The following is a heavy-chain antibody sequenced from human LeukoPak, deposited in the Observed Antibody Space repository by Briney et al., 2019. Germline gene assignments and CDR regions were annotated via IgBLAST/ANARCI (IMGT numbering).Heavy chain of an antibody. CDR1: GFTFSSYW. J-gene: IGHJ3*02. V-gene: IGHV3-7*01. CDR2: IKQDGGEK. D-gene: IGHD3-3*01. Sequence: GGSLRLSCAASGFTFSSYWMSWVRQAPGKGLEWVANIKQDGGEKYYVDSVKGRFTISRDNAKNSLYLQMNSLRAEDTAVYYCARQRITIFGAPHAFDIWGQGTMVTVSS. CDR3: ARQRITIFGAPHAFDI.